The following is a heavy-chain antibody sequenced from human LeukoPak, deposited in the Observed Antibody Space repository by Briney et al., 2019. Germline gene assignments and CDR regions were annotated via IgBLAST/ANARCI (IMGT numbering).Heavy chain of an antibody. D-gene: IGHD3-9*01. CDR2: IHRAGRT. CDR3: GKTDIYFNPIDY. Sequence: TSETLSLTCAVSGVSISSSEWWIWVRQPPGEGLEWIGEIHRAGRTRYNPSLKSRVTISMDYSKNQFSLKLTSVTAADTAIYYCGKTDIYFNPIDYWGPGSLVTVSS. J-gene: IGHJ4*02. V-gene: IGHV4-4*02. CDR1: GVSISSSEW.